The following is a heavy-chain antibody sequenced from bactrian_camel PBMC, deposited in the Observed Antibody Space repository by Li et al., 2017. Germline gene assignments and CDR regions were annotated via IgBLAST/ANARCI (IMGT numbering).Heavy chain of an antibody. CDR3: ATVSPYAGVWSDKFSY. Sequence: VQLVESGGGSVQPGGSLRLSCAPSGFTFSSYDMSWVRQAPGKGLEWVSAINSGGGSTYYAEFLKGQFSISRDNAKNTLYLQINSLETEDTAVYYCATVSPYAGVWSDKFSYWGQGTQVTVS. CDR2: INSGGGST. V-gene: IGHV3S40*01. J-gene: IGHJ4*01. CDR1: GFTFSSYD. D-gene: IGHD3*01.